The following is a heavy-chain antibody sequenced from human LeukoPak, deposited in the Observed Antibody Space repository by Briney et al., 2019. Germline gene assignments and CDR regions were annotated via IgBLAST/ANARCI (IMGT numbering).Heavy chain of an antibody. V-gene: IGHV1-46*03. CDR2: INPSGGST. CDR3: AKGRSDFFAYYYYLAV. Sequence: ASVKVSCKASGYTLTSNYIHWVRQAPGQGLELMGIINPSGGSTTYAQKFQGRVTMTRDTSTSTVYMELTSLRSEDTAVYSCAKGRSDFFAYYYYLAVWGKETTVTVSS. D-gene: IGHD2-21*02. CDR1: GYTLTSNY. J-gene: IGHJ6*03.